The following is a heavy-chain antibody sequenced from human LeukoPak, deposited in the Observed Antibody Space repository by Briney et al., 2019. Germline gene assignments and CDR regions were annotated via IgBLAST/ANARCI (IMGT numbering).Heavy chain of an antibody. Sequence: ASVNVSCKASGYTFTSYGISWERQAPGQGLVWMGWISAYNGNTNYAQKLQGRVTMTTDTSTSTAYMELRSLRSDDTAVYYCARDLGATTLDYFDYWGQGTLVTVSS. V-gene: IGHV1-18*01. CDR2: ISAYNGNT. CDR3: ARDLGATTLDYFDY. J-gene: IGHJ4*02. CDR1: GYTFTSYG. D-gene: IGHD1-26*01.